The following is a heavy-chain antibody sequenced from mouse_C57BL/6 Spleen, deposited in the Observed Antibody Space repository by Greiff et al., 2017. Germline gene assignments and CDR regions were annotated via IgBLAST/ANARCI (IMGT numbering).Heavy chain of an antibody. CDR2: INPGSGGT. V-gene: IGHV1-54*01. CDR3: SRGLYYFDY. J-gene: IGHJ2*01. CDR1: GYAFPNYL. Sequence: VQLQESGAELVRPGTSVKVSCKASGYAFPNYLIEWVKQRPGQGLEWIGVINPGSGGTNYNEKFKGKATLTADKSSSTAYMQLSSLTSEDSAVYFCSRGLYYFDYWGQGTTLTVSS.